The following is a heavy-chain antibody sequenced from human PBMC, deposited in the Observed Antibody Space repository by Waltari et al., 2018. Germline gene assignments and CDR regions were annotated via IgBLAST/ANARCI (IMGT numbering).Heavy chain of an antibody. CDR3: AAYLPDWGRGRDY. J-gene: IGHJ4*02. CDR2: SYHNVQT. D-gene: IGHD7-27*01. Sequence: QVQLQESGPGLVKPAETLSLTCAVSGHSISSTYYWGWIRQSPGKGLEWSANSYHNVQTYYHPSLKSRVTLSLDTSKNRFSLNLRSVPAADTALYYCAAYLPDWGRGRDYWGQGVLVTVSS. CDR1: GHSISSTYY. V-gene: IGHV4-38-2*01.